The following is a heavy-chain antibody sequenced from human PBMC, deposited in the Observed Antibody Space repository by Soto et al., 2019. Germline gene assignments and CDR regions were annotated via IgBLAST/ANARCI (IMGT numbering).Heavy chain of an antibody. CDR2: IKQDGSEK. CDR1: GFTFSSYW. Sequence: GGSLRLSCAASGFTFSSYWMSWVRQAPGKGLEWVANIKQDGSEKYYVDSVKGRFTISRDNAKNSLYLQMNSLRAEDTAVYYCARLGFFRGVIIKSLGNFDYWGQGTLVTVSS. CDR3: ARLGFFRGVIIKSLGNFDY. J-gene: IGHJ4*02. D-gene: IGHD3-10*01. V-gene: IGHV3-7*01.